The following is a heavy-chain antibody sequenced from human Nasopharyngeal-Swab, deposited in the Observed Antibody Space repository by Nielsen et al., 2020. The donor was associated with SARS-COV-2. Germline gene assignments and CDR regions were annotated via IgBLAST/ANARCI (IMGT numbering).Heavy chain of an antibody. CDR1: GFTFSNYW. Sequence: GGSLRLSCAVSGFTFSNYWIHWVRQAPGKGLVWVSRINSDGSRTGYADSVKGRFAISRDNAKNTVYLEMNSLRAEDTAVYYCARERGGGYGDYWGQGTLVTVSS. V-gene: IGHV3-74*01. D-gene: IGHD5-12*01. J-gene: IGHJ4*02. CDR2: INSDGSRT. CDR3: ARERGGGYGDY.